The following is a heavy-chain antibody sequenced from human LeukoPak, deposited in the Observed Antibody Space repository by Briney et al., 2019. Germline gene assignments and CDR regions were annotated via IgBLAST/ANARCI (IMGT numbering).Heavy chain of an antibody. Sequence: PGGSLRLSCAASGFTFDDYAMHWVRQAPGKGLEWVSLISWDGGSTYFADSLKGRFTIPREKSKEYLYLQMNSLGAEDTAWYYCAKDGDYCSGGSCYSPPDYWGQGTLFTVSS. D-gene: IGHD2-15*01. V-gene: IGHV3-43D*04. CDR1: GFTFDDYA. CDR2: ISWDGGST. CDR3: AKDGDYCSGGSCYSPPDY. J-gene: IGHJ4*02.